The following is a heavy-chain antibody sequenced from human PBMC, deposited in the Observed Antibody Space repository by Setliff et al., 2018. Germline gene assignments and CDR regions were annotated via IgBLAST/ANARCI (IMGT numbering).Heavy chain of an antibody. CDR2: ITTK. V-gene: IGHV3-11*01. Sequence: GGSLRLSCAASGFTFSDYYMSWIRQAPGKGLEWVSYITTKFYGDSVKGRFTVSKDNSKNTLYLQMNSLRAEDTAVYYCAKALSPGQVGGYYYEMGSVYYCYMDVWGRGTTVTVSS. CDR3: AKALSPGQVGGYYYEMGSVYYCYMDV. J-gene: IGHJ6*03. D-gene: IGHD3-22*01. CDR1: GFTFSDYY.